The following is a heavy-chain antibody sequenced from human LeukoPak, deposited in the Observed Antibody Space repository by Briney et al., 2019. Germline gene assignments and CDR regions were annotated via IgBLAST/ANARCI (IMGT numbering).Heavy chain of an antibody. CDR2: ISGSGGST. Sequence: GGSLRLSCAASGFTFSSYAMSWVRQAPGKGLEWVSAISGSGGSTYYADSVKGRFTISRDNSKNTLYLQMISLRADDTALFYCAKPAYYSDSGSFPTQYYFDYWGQGTLVTVSS. CDR3: AKPAYYSDSGSFPTQYYFDY. V-gene: IGHV3-23*01. CDR1: GFTFSSYA. D-gene: IGHD3-10*01. J-gene: IGHJ4*02.